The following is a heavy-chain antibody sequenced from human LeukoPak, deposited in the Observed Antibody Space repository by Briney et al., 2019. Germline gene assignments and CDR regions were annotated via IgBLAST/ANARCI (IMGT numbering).Heavy chain of an antibody. V-gene: IGHV3-21*01. D-gene: IGHD6-6*01. CDR2: ISSSSYI. J-gene: IGHJ1*01. CDR3: ARDRVLGFQH. Sequence: GGSLRLSCAASGFTFSSYSMNWVRQAPGKGLEWVSSISSSSYIYYADSVKGRFTISRDNAKNSQYLQMNSLRAEDTAVYYCARDRVLGFQHWGQGTLVTVSS. CDR1: GFTFSSYS.